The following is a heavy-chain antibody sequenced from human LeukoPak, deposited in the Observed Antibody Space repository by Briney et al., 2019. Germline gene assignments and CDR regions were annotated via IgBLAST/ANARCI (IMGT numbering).Heavy chain of an antibody. J-gene: IGHJ4*02. D-gene: IGHD2-2*02. Sequence: GGSLRLSCAASGFTFSSYSMNWVRQAPGKGLEWVSSISSSSSYIYYADSVKGRFTISRDNAKNSLYLQMNSLRAEDTAVYYCARGFGCSSTSCYTSYYWGQGTLVTVS. V-gene: IGHV3-21*01. CDR1: GFTFSSYS. CDR2: ISSSSSYI. CDR3: ARGFGCSSTSCYTSYY.